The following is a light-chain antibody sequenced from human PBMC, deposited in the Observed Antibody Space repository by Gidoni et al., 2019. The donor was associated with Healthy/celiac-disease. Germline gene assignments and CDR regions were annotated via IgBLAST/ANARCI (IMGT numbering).Light chain of an antibody. J-gene: IGKJ3*01. CDR2: DAS. V-gene: IGKV3-11*01. Sequence: EIVLTQSPPTLSLSPGERATLSCRASQSVSSSLAWYQQKPGPAPRLLIYDASNRATGIPARFRSSGSGTDFTITISSLEPEDFAVYYCQQRSNWPGFTFGPGTKVDIK. CDR1: QSVSSS. CDR3: QQRSNWPGFT.